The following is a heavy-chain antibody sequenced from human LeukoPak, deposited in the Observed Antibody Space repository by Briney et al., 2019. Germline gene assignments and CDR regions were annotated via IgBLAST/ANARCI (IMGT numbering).Heavy chain of an antibody. CDR2: ISSSSTTI. D-gene: IGHD2-21*02. CDR3: ARSVVVVTAIQDY. CDR1: GFTFSSYS. J-gene: IGHJ4*02. V-gene: IGHV3-48*02. Sequence: GGSLRLSCAASGFTFSSYSMNWVRRAPGKGLEWVSYISSSSTTIYYADSVKGRFTISRDNAKNSLYLQMNSLRDEDTAVYYCARSVVVVTAIQDYWGQGTLVTVSS.